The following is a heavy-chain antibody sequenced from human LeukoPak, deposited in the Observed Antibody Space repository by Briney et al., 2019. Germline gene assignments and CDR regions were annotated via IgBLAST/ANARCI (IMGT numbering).Heavy chain of an antibody. CDR2: IYTSGST. V-gene: IGHV4-4*07. CDR3: ARDLPRDDAFDI. CDR1: GGSFSGYY. Sequence: PSETLSLTCAVYGGSFSGYYWGWIRQPAGKGLEWIGRIYTSGSTNYNPSLKSRVTMSVDTSKNQFSLKLSSVTAADTAVYYCARDLPRDDAFDIWGQGTMVTVSS. J-gene: IGHJ3*02.